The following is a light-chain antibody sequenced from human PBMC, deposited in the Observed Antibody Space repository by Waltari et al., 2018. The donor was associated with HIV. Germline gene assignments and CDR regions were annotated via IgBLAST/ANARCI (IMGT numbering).Light chain of an antibody. J-gene: IGLJ3*02. CDR3: NSRDRAGHHVV. CDR1: SLRTYY. Sequence: SELTQDPAVSVALGQTVSITCQVDSLRTYYASWYLQKPGQAPVLVISPIHNRPSGIPDRFSGSSSGNTASLTITGAQAEDEGDYYCNSRDRAGHHVVFGGGTKLTVL. CDR2: PIH. V-gene: IGLV3-19*01.